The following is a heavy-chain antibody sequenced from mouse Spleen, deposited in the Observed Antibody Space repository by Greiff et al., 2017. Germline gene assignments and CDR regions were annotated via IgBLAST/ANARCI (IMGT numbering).Heavy chain of an antibody. J-gene: IGHJ3*01. CDR1: GYSITSGYY. D-gene: IGHD2-13*01. V-gene: IGHV3-6*01. Sequence: EVQLVESGPGLVKPSQSLSLTCSVTGYSITSGYYWNWIRQFPGNKLEWMGYISYDGSNNYNPSLKNRISITRDTSKNQFFLKLNSVTTEDTATYYCARGGIYYGDWFAYWGQGTLVAVSA. CDR2: ISYDGSN. CDR3: ARGGIYYGDWFAY.